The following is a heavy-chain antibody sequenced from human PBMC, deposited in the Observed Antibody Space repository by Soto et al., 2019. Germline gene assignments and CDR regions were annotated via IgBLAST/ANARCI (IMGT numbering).Heavy chain of an antibody. Sequence: EGCMRLACEACGLGFSSFWMSWVRQAPGKGLEWVAYIKQDGSEKYYVDSVKGRFTISRDNPKSSLYLQMNNLRAEDTAVYYCARGHKGLEVWGQGTTVTVSS. V-gene: IGHV3-7*01. CDR2: IKQDGSEK. CDR1: GLGFSSFW. J-gene: IGHJ6*02. CDR3: ARGHKGLEV.